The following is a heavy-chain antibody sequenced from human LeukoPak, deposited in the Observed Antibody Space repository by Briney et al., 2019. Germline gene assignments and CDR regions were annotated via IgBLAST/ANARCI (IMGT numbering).Heavy chain of an antibody. CDR3: ARDRQDAIAMIVVVPAAFDI. D-gene: IGHD3-22*01. V-gene: IGHV3-48*01. J-gene: IGHJ3*02. CDR2: ISSSSDTI. Sequence: GGSLRLSCAASGFTFSNYGMNWVRQAPGKGLKWISYISSSSDTIYYADSVKGRFTISRDNAKNSVYLQMHGLTAEDTAVYYCARDRQDAIAMIVVVPAAFDIWGQGTMLTVSS. CDR1: GFTFSNYG.